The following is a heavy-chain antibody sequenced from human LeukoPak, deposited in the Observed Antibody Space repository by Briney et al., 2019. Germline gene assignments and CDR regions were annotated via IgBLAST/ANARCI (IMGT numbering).Heavy chain of an antibody. J-gene: IGHJ4*02. CDR2: INPSGGST. CDR3: ARGNYGGDSWRFAFDY. V-gene: IGHV1-46*01. CDR1: GYTFTSYY. Sequence: ASVKVSCKASGYTFTSYYMHWVRQAPGQGLEWMGIINPSGGSTSYAQKFQGRVTMTRDTSISTAYMELSGLRSDDTAVFYCARGNYGGDSWRFAFDYWGQGTLVTVSS. D-gene: IGHD4-23*01.